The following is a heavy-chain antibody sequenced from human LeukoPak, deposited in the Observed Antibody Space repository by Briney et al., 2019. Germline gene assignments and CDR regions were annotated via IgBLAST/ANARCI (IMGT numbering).Heavy chain of an antibody. J-gene: IGHJ3*02. CDR3: ATSSFTMIVVRLLRAFDI. CDR2: FDPEDGET. D-gene: IGHD3-22*01. Sequence: ASVKVSCKVSGYTLTELSMHWVRQAPGKGLEWMGGFDPEDGETIYAQKFQGRVTMTEDTSTDTAYMELSSLRSEDTAVYYCATSSFTMIVVRLLRAFDIWGQGTMVTVSS. CDR1: GYTLTELS. V-gene: IGHV1-24*01.